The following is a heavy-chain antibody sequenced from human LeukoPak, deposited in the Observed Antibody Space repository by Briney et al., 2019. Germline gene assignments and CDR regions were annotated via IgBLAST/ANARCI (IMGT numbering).Heavy chain of an antibody. D-gene: IGHD6-19*01. CDR1: GGSISNYY. CDR3: ARQIDSSSGGWFFDY. J-gene: IGHJ4*02. CDR2: ISTSGNT. V-gene: IGHV4-4*07. Sequence: PSETLSLTCSVSGGSISNYYWSWIRQPAGKGLEWIGRISTSGNTNCNPSLKSRVTMSVDTSKNQFSLKLTSVTAADTAVYYCARQIDSSSGGWFFDYWGQGTVVDVSS.